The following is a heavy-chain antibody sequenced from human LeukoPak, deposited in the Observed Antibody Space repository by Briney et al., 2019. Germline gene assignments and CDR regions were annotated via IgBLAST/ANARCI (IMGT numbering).Heavy chain of an antibody. V-gene: IGHV1-18*01. CDR1: GYTFTSYG. CDR3: ARDPLEMIYSSGWHYYYGMDV. J-gene: IGHJ6*02. Sequence: ASVKVSCKASGYTFTSYGISWVRQAPGQGLERMGWISAYNGNTNYAQKLQGRVTMTTDTSTSTAYMELRSLRSDDTAVYYCARDPLEMIYSSGWHYYYGMDVWGQGTTVTVSS. CDR2: ISAYNGNT. D-gene: IGHD6-19*01.